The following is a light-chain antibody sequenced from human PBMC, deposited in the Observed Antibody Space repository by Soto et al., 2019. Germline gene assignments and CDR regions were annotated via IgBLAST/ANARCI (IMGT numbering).Light chain of an antibody. CDR2: GAS. V-gene: IGKV1-39*01. CDR1: LTIGDS. J-gene: IGKJ1*01. CDR3: LQTYNLPRT. Sequence: DIQMTQSPSSLSASVGDRVTITCRASLTIGDSLSWCQQKAGKPPTLLLYGASALQSEVPARFSGSGSGTDFTLTISNMQREDFATYYCLQTYNLPRTFGQGTKLEFK.